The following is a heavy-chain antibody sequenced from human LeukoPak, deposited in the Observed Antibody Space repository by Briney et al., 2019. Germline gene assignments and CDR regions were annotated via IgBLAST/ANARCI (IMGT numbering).Heavy chain of an antibody. V-gene: IGHV4-39*07. CDR1: GDSISSSTYY. J-gene: IGHJ4*02. Sequence: SGTLSLTCTVSGDSISSSTYYWGWIRQPPGKGLEWIGSIYYSGSTYYNPSLKSRVTISIDTSKNQFSLQLSSVTAADTAVYYCARARVVRGVTPFDYWGQGTLVTVSS. CDR3: ARARVVRGVTPFDY. CDR2: IYYSGST. D-gene: IGHD3-10*01.